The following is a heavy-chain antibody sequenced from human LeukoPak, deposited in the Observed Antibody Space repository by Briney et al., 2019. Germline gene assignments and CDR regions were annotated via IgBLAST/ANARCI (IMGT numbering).Heavy chain of an antibody. V-gene: IGHV4-59*01. D-gene: IGHD3-10*01. Sequence: SETLSLTCTVSGGSISSYYWSWIRQPPGKGLEWIGYIYYSGSTNYNPSLKSRVTISVDTSKNQFSLKLSSATAADMAVYYCARALGYYYGSGSSNAFDIWGQGTMVTVSS. CDR3: ARALGYYYGSGSSNAFDI. CDR1: GGSISSYY. CDR2: IYYSGST. J-gene: IGHJ3*02.